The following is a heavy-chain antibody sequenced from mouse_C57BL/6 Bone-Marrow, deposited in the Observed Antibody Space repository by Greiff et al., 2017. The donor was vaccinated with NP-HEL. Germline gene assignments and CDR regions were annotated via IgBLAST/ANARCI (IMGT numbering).Heavy chain of an antibody. V-gene: IGHV5-15*01. J-gene: IGHJ1*03. CDR3: ARRRYYSSSYWYFDV. D-gene: IGHD1-1*01. CDR1: GFTFSDYG. CDR2: ISNLAYSI. Sequence: EVQGVESGGGLVQPGGSLKLSCAASGFTFSDYGMAWVRQAPRKGPEWVAFISNLAYSIYYADTVTGRFTISRENAKNTLYLEMSSLRSEDTAMYYCARRRYYSSSYWYFDVWGTGTTVTVSS.